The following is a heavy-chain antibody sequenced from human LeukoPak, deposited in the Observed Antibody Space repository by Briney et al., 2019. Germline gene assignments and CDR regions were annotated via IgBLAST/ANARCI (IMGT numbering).Heavy chain of an antibody. Sequence: GGSLRLSCAASGFTFDDYAMHWVRQAPGKGLEWVSGISWNSGSIGYAGSVKGRFTISRDNAKNSLYLQMNSLRAEDTALYYCAASGHSSSWYDGWYFDYWGQGTLVTVSS. D-gene: IGHD6-13*01. V-gene: IGHV3-9*01. CDR3: AASGHSSSWYDGWYFDY. J-gene: IGHJ4*02. CDR2: ISWNSGSI. CDR1: GFTFDDYA.